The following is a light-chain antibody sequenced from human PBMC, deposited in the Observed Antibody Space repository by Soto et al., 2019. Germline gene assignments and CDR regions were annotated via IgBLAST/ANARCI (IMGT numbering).Light chain of an antibody. J-gene: IGLJ1*01. V-gene: IGLV2-14*01. CDR2: EVS. Sequence: QSALTQPASVSGSPGQSITISCTGTSSDIGGYNYVSWYQQHPGKAPKLMLYEVSNRPSGVSNRFSGFKSGNTASLTITGLQAEDEADYYCNSYTSSSTLYAFGTGTKLTVL. CDR3: NSYTSSSTLYA. CDR1: SSDIGGYNY.